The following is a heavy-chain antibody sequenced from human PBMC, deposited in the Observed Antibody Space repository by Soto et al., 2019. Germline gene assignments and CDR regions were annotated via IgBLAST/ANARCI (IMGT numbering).Heavy chain of an antibody. CDR3: ARARGGYYGDYVYRY. Sequence: EVQLVESGGGLVQPGGSLRLSCAASGFTFSSYWMSWVRQAPGKGLEWVANIKQDGSEKYYVDSVKGRFTISRDNAKNSLYLQMNSLRAEDTAVYYCARARGGYYGDYVYRYWCQGTLVTVSS. CDR2: IKQDGSEK. J-gene: IGHJ4*02. V-gene: IGHV3-7*01. CDR1: GFTFSSYW. D-gene: IGHD4-17*01.